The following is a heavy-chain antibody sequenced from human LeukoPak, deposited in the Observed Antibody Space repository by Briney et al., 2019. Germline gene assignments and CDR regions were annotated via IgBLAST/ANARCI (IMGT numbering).Heavy chain of an antibody. V-gene: IGHV3-15*01. CDR1: GFTFSNAL. D-gene: IGHD3-16*01. J-gene: IGHJ6*02. CDR3: TTVRGLDGMEV. CDR2: IKSKAVGGTI. Sequence: GGSLRLSCAGSGFTFSNALMNWVRQAPGKGLEWVGRIKSKAVGGTIEYAAAVKDRFTISRDGSQNTLFLQMNSLKTEDTAVYYCTTVRGLDGMEVWGQGTTVSVS.